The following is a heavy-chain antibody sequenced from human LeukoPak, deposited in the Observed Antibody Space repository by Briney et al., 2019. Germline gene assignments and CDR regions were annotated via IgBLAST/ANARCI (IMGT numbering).Heavy chain of an antibody. D-gene: IGHD2-2*01. CDR2: IRYDGSDK. V-gene: IGHV3-30*02. J-gene: IGHJ4*02. CDR1: GFIFTDYC. CDR3: AKEGPASNPSDLDH. Sequence: GGSLRLSCAASGFIFTDYCMHWVRQAPGKGLEWLTFIRYDGSDKYYADSVKGRFTISRDNAKNSLYLQMNSLSSEDTAVYYCAKEGPASNPSDLDHWGQGILVTVPS.